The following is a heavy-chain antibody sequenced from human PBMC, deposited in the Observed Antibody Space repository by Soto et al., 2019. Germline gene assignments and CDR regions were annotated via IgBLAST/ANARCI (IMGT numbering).Heavy chain of an antibody. CDR2: ISAYNGNT. Sequence: ASVKVSCKASGYTFTSYGISWVRQAPGQGLEWMGWISAYNGNTNYAQKLQGRVTMTTDTSTSTAHMELRSLRSDDTAVYYCARGREQQLVRQGFYYYYYYGMDVWGQGTTVTVSS. CDR3: ARGREQQLVRQGFYYYYYYGMDV. CDR1: GYTFTSYG. J-gene: IGHJ6*02. V-gene: IGHV1-18*01. D-gene: IGHD6-13*01.